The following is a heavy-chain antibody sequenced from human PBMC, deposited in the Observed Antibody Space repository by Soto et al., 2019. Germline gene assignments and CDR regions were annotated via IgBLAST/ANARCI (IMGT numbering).Heavy chain of an antibody. V-gene: IGHV4-59*12. Sequence: PSETLSLTCTVSGGSISSYYWSWIRQPPGKGLEWIGYIYYSGSTYYNPSLKSRVTISVDTSKNQFSLKLSSVTAADTAVYYCARVTTVIGDYYYGMDVWGQGTTVTVSS. CDR2: IYYSGST. CDR1: GGSISSYY. D-gene: IGHD4-4*01. CDR3: ARVTTVIGDYYYGMDV. J-gene: IGHJ6*02.